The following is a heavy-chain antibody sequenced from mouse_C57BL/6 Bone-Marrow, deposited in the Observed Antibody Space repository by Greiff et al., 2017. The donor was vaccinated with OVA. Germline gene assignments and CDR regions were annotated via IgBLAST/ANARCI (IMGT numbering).Heavy chain of an antibody. CDR2: IYPRSGNT. CDR1: GYTFTSYG. Sequence: QVQLQQSGAELARPGASVKLSCKASGYTFTSYGISWVKQRTGQGLEWIGEIYPRSGNTYYNEKFKGKATLTADKSSSTAYMELRSLTSEDSAVYFCARSPLITTVPYWYFDVWGTGTTVTVSS. CDR3: ARSPLITTVPYWYFDV. V-gene: IGHV1-81*01. D-gene: IGHD1-1*01. J-gene: IGHJ1*03.